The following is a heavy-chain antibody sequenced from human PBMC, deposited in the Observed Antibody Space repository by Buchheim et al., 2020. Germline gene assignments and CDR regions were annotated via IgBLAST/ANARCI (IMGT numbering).Heavy chain of an antibody. CDR2: IYYSGST. D-gene: IGHD2-15*01. J-gene: IGHJ2*01. Sequence: QVQLQESGPGLVKPSQTLFLTCTVSGGSISSGGYYWSWIRQHPGKGLEWLGYIYYSGSTHYNSFLKSRVTISVDTSKNQISLKLSSVTAADTAVYYCARRNRILRWYFDLWGRGTL. CDR1: GGSISSGGYY. V-gene: IGHV4-31*03. CDR3: ARRNRILRWYFDL.